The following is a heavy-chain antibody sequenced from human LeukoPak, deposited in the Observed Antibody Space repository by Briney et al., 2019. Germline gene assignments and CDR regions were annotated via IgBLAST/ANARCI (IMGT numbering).Heavy chain of an antibody. J-gene: IGHJ6*02. CDR2: INPNSGGT. CDR3: ARDYRSSIALGIFGVGYYYYGMDV. Sequence: GASVKVSCKASGYTFTGYYLHWVRQAPGQGLEWMGRINPNSGGTDYAQKFQGRVTMTRDTSISTAYMELSRLRSDDTAVYYCARDYRSSIALGIFGVGYYYYGMDVWGQGTTVTVSS. V-gene: IGHV1-2*06. D-gene: IGHD3-3*01. CDR1: GYTFTGYY.